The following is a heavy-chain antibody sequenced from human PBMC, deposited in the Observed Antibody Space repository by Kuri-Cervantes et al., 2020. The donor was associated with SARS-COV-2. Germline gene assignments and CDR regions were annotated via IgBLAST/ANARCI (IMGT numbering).Heavy chain of an antibody. J-gene: IGHJ4*02. D-gene: IGHD5-12*01. CDR2: IYTSGST. V-gene: IGHV4-4*07. Sequence: GSLRLSCTVSGGSISSYYWCWIRQPPGKGLEWIWRIYTSGSTNYNPSLRSRDTMSVDTSKNQFSLKLSSVTAADTAVYYSARGWEVAFDYWGQGTLVTVSS. CDR1: GGSISSYY. CDR3: ARGWEVAFDY.